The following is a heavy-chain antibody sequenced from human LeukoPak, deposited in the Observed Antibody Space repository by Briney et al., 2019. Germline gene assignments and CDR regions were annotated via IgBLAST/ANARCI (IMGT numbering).Heavy chain of an antibody. V-gene: IGHV3-66*01. CDR3: ARDSPQDLPRSGWYLGSGYGMDV. CDR2: IYSGGST. D-gene: IGHD6-19*01. J-gene: IGHJ6*02. Sequence: GSLRLSCAASGFTVSSNYMSWVRQAPGKGLEWVSVIYSGGSTYYADSVKGRFTISRDNSKNTLYLQMNSLRAEDTAVYYCARDSPQDLPRSGWYLGSGYGMDVWGQGTTVTVSS. CDR1: GFTVSSNY.